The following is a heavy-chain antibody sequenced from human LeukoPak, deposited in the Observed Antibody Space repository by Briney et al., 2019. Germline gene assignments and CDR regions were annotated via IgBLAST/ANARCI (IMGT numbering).Heavy chain of an antibody. V-gene: IGHV3-23*01. CDR3: AKGAYDYIEIAYFDY. D-gene: IGHD5-12*01. CDR2: IIGSSGST. CDR1: GFSFNNYA. J-gene: IGHJ4*02. Sequence: GGSLRLSCVASGFSFNNYALNWVRQAPGKGLEWVSLIIGSSGSTLYADSVKGRFTISRDKSKNTLYLQMNSLRAEDTAVYYCAKGAYDYIEIAYFDYWGQGSLVTVSS.